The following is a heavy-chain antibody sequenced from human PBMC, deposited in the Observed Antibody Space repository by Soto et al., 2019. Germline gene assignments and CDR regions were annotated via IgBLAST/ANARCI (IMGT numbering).Heavy chain of an antibody. V-gene: IGHV3-7*01. D-gene: IGHD1-20*01. CDR3: LSEVEPYKRCCRNCGAYAY. J-gene: IGHJ4*02. Sequence: PGGSLRLSCVASGFTFTDYWMTWVRQAPGKGLEWVANIKADGSERYYVDSLKGRFTISRDSAKNSISLQMNSLRVEDTGVYYCLSEVEPYKRCCRNCGAYAYWGPGTLVTVS. CDR2: IKADGSER. CDR1: GFTFTDYW.